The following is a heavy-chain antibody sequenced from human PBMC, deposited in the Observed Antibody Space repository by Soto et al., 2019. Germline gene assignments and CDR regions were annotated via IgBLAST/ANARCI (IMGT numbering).Heavy chain of an antibody. Sequence: PSETLSLTCAVYGGSFSGYYWSWIRQPPGKGLDWIGEIIHSGSTNYNPSLKSRVTISVDTSKNQFSLKLSSVTAADTAVYYCARVDYYDNWFEPWGQGTLVTVS. CDR1: GGSFSGYY. CDR2: IIHSGST. J-gene: IGHJ5*02. CDR3: ARVDYYDNWFEP. V-gene: IGHV4-34*12. D-gene: IGHD3-22*01.